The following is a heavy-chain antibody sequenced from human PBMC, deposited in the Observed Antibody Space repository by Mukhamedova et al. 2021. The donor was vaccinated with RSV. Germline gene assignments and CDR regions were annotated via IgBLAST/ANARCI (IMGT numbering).Heavy chain of an antibody. Sequence: GLEWVANIKQDGREKYYVDSVKGRFTISRENAKNSLYLQMNSLRAEDTAGDYCAREPTTGTTVGDAVDIWGQGTMVTVSS. D-gene: IGHD1-1*01. CDR3: AREPTTGTTVGDAVDI. V-gene: IGHV3-7*03. J-gene: IGHJ3*02. CDR2: IKQDGREK.